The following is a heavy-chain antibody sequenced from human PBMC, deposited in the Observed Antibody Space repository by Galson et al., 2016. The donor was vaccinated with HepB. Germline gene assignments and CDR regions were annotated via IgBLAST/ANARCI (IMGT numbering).Heavy chain of an antibody. CDR3: AQEVGWLRFAFGS. CDR2: ISSSQNTI. CDR1: GFALSSFN. D-gene: IGHD5-12*01. V-gene: IGHV3-48*01. Sequence: SLRLSCAASGFALSSFNMNWVRQTPGKGLEWISYISSSQNTIDYADSVKGRFTISRDDAKNSLYLQMNNLSVGDTAIYHCAQEVGWLRFAFGSWGQGTLVTVSS. J-gene: IGHJ5*01.